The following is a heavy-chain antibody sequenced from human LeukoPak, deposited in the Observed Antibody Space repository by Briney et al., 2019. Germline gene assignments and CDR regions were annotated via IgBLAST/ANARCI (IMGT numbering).Heavy chain of an antibody. V-gene: IGHV3-30-3*01. CDR3: AGSPRYNSGWYLDY. D-gene: IGHD6-19*01. CDR1: GFTFSSYA. J-gene: IGHJ4*02. CDR2: ISYDGSNK. Sequence: GGSLRLSCAASGFTFSSYAMHWVRQAPGKGLEWVAVISYDGSNKYYADSVKGRFTVSRDNSKNTLHLQMNSLRAEDTAVYYCAGSPRYNSGWYLDYWGQGTLVTVSS.